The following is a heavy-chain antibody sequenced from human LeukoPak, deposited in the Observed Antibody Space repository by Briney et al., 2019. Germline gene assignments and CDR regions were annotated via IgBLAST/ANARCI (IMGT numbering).Heavy chain of an antibody. CDR3: AKEARDVGALGELFRH. J-gene: IGHJ1*01. D-gene: IGHD1-26*01. CDR1: GFIFSSYA. CDR2: ISGHSGST. V-gene: IGHV3-23*01. Sequence: PGGSLRLSCEASGFIFSSYAMNWVRQAPGKGLEWVSGISGHSGSTEYADAVKGRFVISRDNSKYMLHLQMNSLRSEDTAVYYCAKEARDVGALGELFRHWGQGTPVIVSS.